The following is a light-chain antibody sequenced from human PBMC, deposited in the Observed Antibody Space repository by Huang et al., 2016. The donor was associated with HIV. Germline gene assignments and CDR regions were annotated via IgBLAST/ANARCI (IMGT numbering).Light chain of an antibody. V-gene: IGKV3-15*01. J-gene: IGKJ5*01. CDR2: GES. CDR1: QSVGSN. CDR3: QQYNNGPPIT. Sequence: EIVMTQSPATLSVSPGERATLSCRASQSVGSNLAWYQQKPGQAPRLLIYGESTRATGIPARFSGSGSGTEFTLTISSLQSEDFAVYYCQQYNNGPPITFGQGTRLEIK.